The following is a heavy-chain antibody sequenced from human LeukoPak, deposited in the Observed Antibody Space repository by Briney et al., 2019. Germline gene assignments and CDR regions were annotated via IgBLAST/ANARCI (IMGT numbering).Heavy chain of an antibody. D-gene: IGHD3-3*01. CDR1: GGSISSGDYY. CDR2: IYYSGST. CDR3: ARHASGDYDFWSGYYADY. V-gene: IGHV4-30-4*01. Sequence: SQTLSLTCTVSGGSISSGDYYWSWIRQPPGKGLEWIGYIYYSGSTYYNPSLKSRVTISVDTSKNQFSLKLSSVTAADTAVYYCARHASGDYDFWSGYYADYWGQGTLVTVSS. J-gene: IGHJ4*02.